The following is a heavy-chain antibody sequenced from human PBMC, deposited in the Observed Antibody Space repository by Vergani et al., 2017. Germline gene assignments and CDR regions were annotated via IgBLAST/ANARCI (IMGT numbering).Heavy chain of an antibody. Sequence: QVQLVESGGGVVQPGRSLRLSCAASGFTFSSYGMHWVRQAPGKGLEWVAVISYDGSNKYYADSVKGRFTISRENSKNTKYLQMNSVRTEDTAVYYCAKDECSSSSCQPIFYYYYWMDVWGQGTTVTVSS. D-gene: IGHD2-2*01. CDR1: GFTFSSYG. J-gene: IGHJ6*02. CDR2: ISYDGSNK. CDR3: AKDECSSSSCQPIFYYYYWMDV. V-gene: IGHV3-30*18.